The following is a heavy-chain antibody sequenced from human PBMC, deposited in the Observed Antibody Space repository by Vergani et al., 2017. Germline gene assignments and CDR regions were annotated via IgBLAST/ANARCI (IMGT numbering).Heavy chain of an antibody. J-gene: IGHJ4*02. V-gene: IGHV4-61*02. Sequence: QVQLQESGPGLVKPSETLSLTCTVSGGSVSSGSYYWSWIRQPAGKGLEWIGRIYTSGSTNYNPSLKSRVTMSVDTSKNQFSLKLSSVTAADTAVYYCARDLSRRDPAPDYWGQGTLVTVSS. CDR2: IYTSGST. CDR3: ARDLSRRDPAPDY. CDR1: GGSVSSGSYY.